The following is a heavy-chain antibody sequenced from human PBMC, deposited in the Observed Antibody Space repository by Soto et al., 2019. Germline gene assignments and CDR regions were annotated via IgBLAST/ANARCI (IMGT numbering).Heavy chain of an antibody. D-gene: IGHD5-12*01. CDR1: GFSLSSGRMG. CDR3: ARIVSGTWPRYYFYMDV. CDR2: IYSNDEK. J-gene: IGHJ6*03. V-gene: IGHV2-26*01. Sequence: GSGPTLVNPTETLTLTCTVSGFSLSSGRMGVSWIRQPPGKALEWLAHIYSNDEKSHSTSLKSRLTISKDTSKSQVVLTMTNMDPVDTATYYCARIVSGTWPRYYFYMDVWGKGTTVTVSS.